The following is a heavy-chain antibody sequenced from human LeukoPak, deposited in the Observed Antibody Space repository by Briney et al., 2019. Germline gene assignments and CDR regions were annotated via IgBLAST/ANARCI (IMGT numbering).Heavy chain of an antibody. CDR3: ARVVGQGTAMPSRDFFDY. CDR2: IKPXTGQT. D-gene: IGHD5-18*01. Sequence: GASVKVSCKASGYTLTDYWIHWVRQAPGQGLEWMGWIKPXTGQTDSAQKFQGRFTVTRDTSISTVYMDLSSLRSDDTAIYYCARVVGQGTAMPSRDFFDYWGQGTLVTVSS. V-gene: IGHV1-2*02. CDR1: GYTLTDYW. J-gene: IGHJ4*02.